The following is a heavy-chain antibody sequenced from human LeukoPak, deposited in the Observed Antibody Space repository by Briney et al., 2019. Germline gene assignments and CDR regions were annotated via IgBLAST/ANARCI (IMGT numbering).Heavy chain of an antibody. D-gene: IGHD5-12*01. J-gene: IGHJ6*02. Sequence: GGSLKLSCAASGFAFSGSAIHWVRQASGKGLEWVGRIRTKVNTYATTYAASVKGGFTIFRDDSKSTAYLQMSGLKTEDTAVYYCTRPRGEYSGYDYYYYGMDVWGQGTTVTVSS. CDR3: TRPRGEYSGYDYYYYGMDV. CDR1: GFAFSGSA. CDR2: IRTKVNTYAT. V-gene: IGHV3-73*01.